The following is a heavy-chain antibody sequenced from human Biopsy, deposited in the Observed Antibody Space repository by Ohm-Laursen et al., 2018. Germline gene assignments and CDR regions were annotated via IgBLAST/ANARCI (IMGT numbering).Heavy chain of an antibody. D-gene: IGHD4-23*01. CDR1: GGTFTGHY. CDR2: ISYTGYT. CDR3: ARGSSDFGGLCFPR. V-gene: IGHV4-59*11. Sequence: SETLSFTCIVSGGTFTGHYWSCNRPPPGQGLDWIGHISYTGYTRYNASLKSRVTISVDTSRNYLSLRISSLTAADTAVYHCARGSSDFGGLCFPRWGQGTLLTVSS. J-gene: IGHJ4*02.